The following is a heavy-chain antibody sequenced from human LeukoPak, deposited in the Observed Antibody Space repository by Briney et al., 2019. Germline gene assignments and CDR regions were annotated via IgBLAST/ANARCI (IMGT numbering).Heavy chain of an antibody. J-gene: IGHJ4*02. Sequence: ASVKVSCKASGYTFTSYDINWVRQATGQGLEWMGWVNPNSGNTGYAQKFQGRVTMTRNTSISTAYMELSSLRSEDTAVYYCVIHDYGDYVAGAGDYFDYWGQGTLVTVSS. CDR2: VNPNSGNT. D-gene: IGHD4-17*01. CDR3: VIHDYGDYVAGAGDYFDY. V-gene: IGHV1-8*01. CDR1: GYTFTSYD.